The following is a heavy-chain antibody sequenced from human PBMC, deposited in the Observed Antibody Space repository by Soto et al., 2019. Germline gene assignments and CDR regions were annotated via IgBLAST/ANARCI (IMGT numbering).Heavy chain of an antibody. CDR3: ASFFWRGRYYYCGMDV. D-gene: IGHD3-3*01. Sequence: PGGSLRLSCAASGFTFSSYGMHWVRQAPGKGLEWVAVIWYDGSNKYYADSVKGRFTISRDNSKNTLYLQMNSQRAEDTAVYYCASFFWRGRYYYCGMDVWGQGTTVTVSS. V-gene: IGHV3-33*01. CDR1: GFTFSSYG. J-gene: IGHJ6*02. CDR2: IWYDGSNK.